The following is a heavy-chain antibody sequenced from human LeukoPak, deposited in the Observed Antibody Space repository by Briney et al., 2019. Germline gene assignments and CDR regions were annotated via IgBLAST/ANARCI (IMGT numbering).Heavy chain of an antibody. J-gene: IGHJ5*02. Sequence: GETLKISCKTSGYSFTTYWISWVRLVPGKGLECMGRTDPRDSYTNYSPSFEGHVTISTDKSISTAYLQWTSLRASDTAIYYCALGGYSSSWYSWFDPWGQGTLVTVSS. V-gene: IGHV5-10-1*01. D-gene: IGHD6-13*01. CDR1: GYSFTTYW. CDR2: TDPRDSYT. CDR3: ALGGYSSSWYSWFDP.